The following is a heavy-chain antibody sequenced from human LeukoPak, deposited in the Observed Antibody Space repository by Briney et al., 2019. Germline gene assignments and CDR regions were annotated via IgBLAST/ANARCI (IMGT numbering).Heavy chain of an antibody. J-gene: IGHJ3*02. Sequence: GGSLRLSCAASGFTFSDYYMSWIRQAPGKGLEWVSYISSSGSTIYHADSVKGRFTISRDNAKNSLYLQMNSLRAEDTAVYYCARHFRKRPVGAFDIWGQGTMVTVSS. CDR3: ARHFRKRPVGAFDI. V-gene: IGHV3-11*01. D-gene: IGHD1-26*01. CDR1: GFTFSDYY. CDR2: ISSSGSTI.